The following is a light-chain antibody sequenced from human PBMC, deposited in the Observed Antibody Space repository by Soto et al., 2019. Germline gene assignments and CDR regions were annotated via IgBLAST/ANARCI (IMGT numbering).Light chain of an antibody. CDR2: GAS. CDR1: QSVSTN. CDR3: QQYNNWPLT. J-gene: IGKJ4*01. Sequence: EVVVTQSPATLSVSPGERVTLSCRASQSVSTNLAWYQQKPGQAPRHLIYGASTRATDIPARFSGSGSGTEFTLNISSLQSEDLAVYYYQQYNNWPLTVGGGTKVEIK. V-gene: IGKV3-15*01.